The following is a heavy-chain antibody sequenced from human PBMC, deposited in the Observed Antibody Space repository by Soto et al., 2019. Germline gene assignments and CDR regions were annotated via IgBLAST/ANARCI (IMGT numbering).Heavy chain of an antibody. Sequence: PSETLSLTCAVYGGSFSGYYWSWIRQPPGKGLEWIGEINHSGSTNYNPSLKRRVTISVDTSKNQFSLKLSSVTAADTAVFYCARGRRYDFWSGYYYYYMDVWGKGTTVTVSS. CDR3: ARGRRYDFWSGYYYYYMDV. J-gene: IGHJ6*03. CDR2: INHSGST. D-gene: IGHD3-3*01. V-gene: IGHV4-34*01. CDR1: GGSFSGYY.